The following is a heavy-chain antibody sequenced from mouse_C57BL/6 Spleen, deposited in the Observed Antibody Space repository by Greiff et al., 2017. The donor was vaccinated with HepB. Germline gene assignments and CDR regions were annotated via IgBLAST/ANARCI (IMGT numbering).Heavy chain of an antibody. CDR1: GYTFTSYW. J-gene: IGHJ4*01. V-gene: IGHV1-61*01. D-gene: IGHD1-1*01. CDR2: IYPSDSET. Sequence: VQLQQPGAELVRPGSSVKLSCKASGYTFTSYWMDWVKQRPGQGLEWIGNIYPSDSETHYNQKFKDKATLTVDKSSSTAYMQLSSLTSEDSAVYYCARSYGSSYAYYAMDYWGQGTSVTVSS. CDR3: ARSYGSSYAYYAMDY.